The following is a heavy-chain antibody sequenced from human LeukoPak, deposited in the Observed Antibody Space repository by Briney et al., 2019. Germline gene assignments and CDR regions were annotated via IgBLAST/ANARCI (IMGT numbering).Heavy chain of an antibody. V-gene: IGHV4-38-2*02. CDR3: ARLYGSGSFRDFS. Sequence: PSETLSLTCTVSGYSISSDYYWGWIRQPPGKGLEWIGSIYHSGSTNYSPSLKSRVTISVDTSKNQFSLNLSSVTAADTAVYYCARLYGSGSFRDFSWGQGTLVTVSS. CDR1: GYSISSDYY. J-gene: IGHJ4*02. CDR2: IYHSGST. D-gene: IGHD3-10*01.